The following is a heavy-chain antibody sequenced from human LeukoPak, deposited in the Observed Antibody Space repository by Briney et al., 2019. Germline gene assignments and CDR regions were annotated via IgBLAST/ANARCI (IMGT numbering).Heavy chain of an antibody. CDR1: GYTFTGYY. Sequence: ASVKVSCKASGYTFTGYYMHWVRQAPGQGLEWMGWINPSSGRTIYAQNFQDRVAMTRDTSISTAYMELSSLRSDDTAVYYCARGFELAYDFWSGWGLRPYYFDYWGQGTLVTVSS. CDR2: INPSSGRT. V-gene: IGHV1-2*02. CDR3: ARGFELAYDFWSGWGLRPYYFDY. J-gene: IGHJ4*02. D-gene: IGHD3-3*01.